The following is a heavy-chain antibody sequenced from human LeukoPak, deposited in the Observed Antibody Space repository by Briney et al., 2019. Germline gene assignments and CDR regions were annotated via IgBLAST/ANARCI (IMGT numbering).Heavy chain of an antibody. CDR1: GFIFNNYW. CDR2: IKHDEIER. J-gene: IGHJ4*02. CDR3: TRVPYGDYWSSDY. D-gene: IGHD4-17*01. V-gene: IGHV3-7*01. Sequence: GGSLRLPCAASGFIFNNYWMSWVRQAPGKGLEWVANIKHDEIERYYVDSVKGRFTISRDNAKNSLFLQMNSLRVEDTAIYYCTRVPYGDYWSSDYWGQGTLVTVSS.